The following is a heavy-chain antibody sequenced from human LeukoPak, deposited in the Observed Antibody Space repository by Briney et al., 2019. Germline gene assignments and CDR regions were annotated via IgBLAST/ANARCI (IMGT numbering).Heavy chain of an antibody. CDR2: ISSSSSYI. V-gene: IGHV3-21*01. D-gene: IGHD3-9*01. CDR3: ARFLSGLRYFDWLLQPFDY. Sequence: GGSLRLSCAASGFTLSSYSMNWVRQAPGKGLEWVSSISSSSSYIYYADSVKGRFTISRDNAKNSLYLQMNSLRAEDTAVYYCARFLSGLRYFDWLLQPFDYWGQGTLVTVSS. J-gene: IGHJ4*02. CDR1: GFTLSSYS.